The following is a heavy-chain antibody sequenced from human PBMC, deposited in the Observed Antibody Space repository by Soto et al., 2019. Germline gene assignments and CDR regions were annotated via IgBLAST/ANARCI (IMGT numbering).Heavy chain of an antibody. CDR3: ARDLDGSGSYYTDY. J-gene: IGHJ4*02. CDR1: GYTFTNYG. D-gene: IGHD3-10*01. CDR2: ISHWGKT. Sequence: GASVKVSCKASGYTFTNYGISWVRQAPGQGLEWIGWISHWGKTNYAQKLQGRVTMTTDTSASTAFMELRSLRSDDTAMYFCARDLDGSGSYYTDYWGQGTLVTVSS. V-gene: IGHV1-18*01.